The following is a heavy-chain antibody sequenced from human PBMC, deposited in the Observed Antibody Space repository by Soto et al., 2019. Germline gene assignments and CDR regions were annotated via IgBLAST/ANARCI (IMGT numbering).Heavy chain of an antibody. D-gene: IGHD5-18*01. J-gene: IGHJ4*02. CDR1: GYSFTTKW. Sequence: PGESLKISCQVSGYSFTTKWVAWVRQIPGKGLEGMGMIYPGDSDIRYGPCFEALVTISADRSTSTAYLLWNTLKTSDTAMYYCERLSAGYSNPLHFDYWGQGSQVTV. CDR3: ERLSAGYSNPLHFDY. CDR2: IYPGDSDI. V-gene: IGHV5-51*01.